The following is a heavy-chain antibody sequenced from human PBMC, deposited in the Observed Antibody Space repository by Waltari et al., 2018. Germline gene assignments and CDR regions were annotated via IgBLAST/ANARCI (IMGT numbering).Heavy chain of an antibody. Sequence: QVQLQQWGAGLLKPSETLSLTCAVYGGSFSGYYWSWIRQPPGKGLEWIGEINHSGSTNYNPSLKSRVTISVDTSKNQFSLKLSSVTAADTAVYYCARTLSPGVVVVAATGGYFDYWGQGTLVTVSS. V-gene: IGHV4-34*01. J-gene: IGHJ4*02. CDR3: ARTLSPGVVVVAATGGYFDY. D-gene: IGHD2-15*01. CDR1: GGSFSGYY. CDR2: INHSGST.